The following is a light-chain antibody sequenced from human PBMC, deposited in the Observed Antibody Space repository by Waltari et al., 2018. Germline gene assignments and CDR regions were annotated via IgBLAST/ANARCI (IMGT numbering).Light chain of an antibody. CDR2: GNN. V-gene: IGLV1-47*01. CDR3: ATWDDSLGGLWV. Sequence: QSVLTQPPSASGTPGQRVTISCSGLSFNIGSHSVHWSQQPPGTAPKLLMYGNNPRPSGVPDRFSGSKSGTSASLAISGLRSEDEAIYYCATWDDSLGGLWVFGGGTKVTVL. J-gene: IGLJ3*02. CDR1: SFNIGSHS.